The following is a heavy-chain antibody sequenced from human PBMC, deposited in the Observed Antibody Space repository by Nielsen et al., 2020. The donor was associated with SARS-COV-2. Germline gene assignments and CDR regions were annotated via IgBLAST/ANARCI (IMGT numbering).Heavy chain of an antibody. CDR1: GGSISSYY. D-gene: IGHD2-2*01. V-gene: IGHV4-59*12. Sequence: SETLSLTCTVSGGSISSYYWSWIRQPPGKGLEWIGYIYYSGSTNYNPSLKSRVTISVDKSKNQFSLKLSSVTAADTAVYYCARGRIPAAMSWRAFDIWGQGTMVTVSS. J-gene: IGHJ3*02. CDR3: ARGRIPAAMSWRAFDI. CDR2: IYYSGST.